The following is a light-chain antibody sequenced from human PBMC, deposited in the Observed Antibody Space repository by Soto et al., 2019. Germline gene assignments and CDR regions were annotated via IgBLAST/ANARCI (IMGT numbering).Light chain of an antibody. J-gene: IGKJ5*01. V-gene: IGKV3-15*01. Sequence: EILVTQSPAILSVSPGESVTLSCRASQSVSTNVAWYQQKPGQAPRLLIYGVSTRATGISARFSGGGSVTEFTLTISSLQSEDFALYYCQQYEKWPPSITFGQGTRLEIK. CDR2: GVS. CDR1: QSVSTN. CDR3: QQYEKWPPSIT.